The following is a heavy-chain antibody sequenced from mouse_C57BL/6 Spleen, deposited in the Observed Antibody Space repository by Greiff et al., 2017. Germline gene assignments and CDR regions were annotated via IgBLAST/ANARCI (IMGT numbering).Heavy chain of an antibody. CDR2: IYPSDSET. CDR1: GYTFTSYW. Sequence: VQLQQPGAELVRPGSSVKLSCKASGYTFTSYWMDWVKQRPGQGLEWIGNIYPSDSETHYNQKFKVKATLTVDKSSSTAYMQLSSLTSEDSAVYYCARSGWDYFDYWGQGTTLTVSS. J-gene: IGHJ2*01. D-gene: IGHD1-1*02. CDR3: ARSGWDYFDY. V-gene: IGHV1-61*01.